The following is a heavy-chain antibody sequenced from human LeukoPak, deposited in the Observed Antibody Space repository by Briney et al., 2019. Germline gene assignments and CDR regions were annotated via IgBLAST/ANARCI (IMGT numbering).Heavy chain of an antibody. CDR3: PIHISV. CDR2: IYSGGDT. CDR1: DFTVTNNY. J-gene: IGHJ6*02. D-gene: IGHD5-24*01. V-gene: IGHV3-53*01. Sequence: GGSLRLSCAASDFTVTNNYMSWVRQAPGKGLEWVSIIYSGGDTDYADSVRGRFTISRDISKNTMSLHMRSLRAEDTGVYYCPIHISVWGQGTTVTVSS.